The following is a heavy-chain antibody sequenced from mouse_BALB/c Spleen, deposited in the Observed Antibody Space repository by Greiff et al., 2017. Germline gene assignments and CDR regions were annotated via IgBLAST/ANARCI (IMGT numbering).Heavy chain of an antibody. CDR1: GFTFSSFG. CDR2: ISSGSSTI. J-gene: IGHJ4*01. Sequence: EVQLVESGGGLVQPGGSRKLSCAASGFTFSSFGMHWVRQAPEKGLEWVAYISSGSSTIYYADTVKGRFTISRDNPKNTLFLQMTSLRSEDTAMYYCARFRNYAMDYWGQGTSVTVSS. V-gene: IGHV5-17*02. CDR3: ARFRNYAMDY.